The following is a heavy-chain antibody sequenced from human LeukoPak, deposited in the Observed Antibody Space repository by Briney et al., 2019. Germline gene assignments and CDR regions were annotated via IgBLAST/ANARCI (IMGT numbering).Heavy chain of an antibody. J-gene: IGHJ6*02. CDR2: ISAYNGNT. CDR1: GYTFTSYG. V-gene: IGHV1-18*01. Sequence: EASVKVSCKASGYTFTSYGISWVRQAPGQGLEWMGWISAYNGNTNYAQKLQGRVTMTTDTSTSTAYMELRGLRSDDTAVYYCARDVERAVRGGYYYYGMDVWGQGTTVTVSS. D-gene: IGHD3-10*01. CDR3: ARDVERAVRGGYYYYGMDV.